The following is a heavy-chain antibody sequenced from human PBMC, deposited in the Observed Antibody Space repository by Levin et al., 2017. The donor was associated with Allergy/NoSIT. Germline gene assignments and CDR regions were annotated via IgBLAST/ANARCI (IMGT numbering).Heavy chain of an antibody. V-gene: IGHV4-34*01. D-gene: IGHD5-12*01. CDR3: AREGKYSGTWYYFDH. CDR2: INHSGST. J-gene: IGHJ4*02. CDR1: GGSFSAHY. Sequence: SETLSLTCGVYGGSFSAHYWSWIRQSPGKGLEWIGEINHSGSTNYIPSLKSRVTMSVDPSKNQFSLHLASVTAADTAVYYCAREGKYSGTWYYFDHWGQGTLVTVSS.